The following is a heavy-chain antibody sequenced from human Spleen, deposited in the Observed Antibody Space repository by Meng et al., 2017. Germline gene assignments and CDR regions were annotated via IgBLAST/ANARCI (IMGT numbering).Heavy chain of an antibody. Sequence: SETLSLTCTVSGGSISSGGYYWSWIRQHPGKGLEWIGYIYYSGSTYYNPSLKSRVTISVDTSKNQFSLKLSSVTAADTAVYYCARSDSSGYYYYYYGMDVWGQGTTVNVAS. CDR1: GGSISSGGYY. CDR2: IYYSGST. V-gene: IGHV4-31*03. D-gene: IGHD3-22*01. J-gene: IGHJ6*01. CDR3: ARSDSSGYYYYYYGMDV.